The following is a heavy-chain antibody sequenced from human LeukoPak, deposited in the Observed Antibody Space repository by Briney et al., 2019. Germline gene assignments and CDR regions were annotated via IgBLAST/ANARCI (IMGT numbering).Heavy chain of an antibody. D-gene: IGHD3-10*01. Sequence: PGGSLRLSCAASGFTFSSYWMSWVRQAPGKGLEWVANIKQDGSEKYYVDSVKGRFTISRDNAKNSLYLQMNSLRAEDTAVYYCARVSWFGELHFDYWGQGTLVTVSS. CDR3: ARVSWFGELHFDY. CDR2: IKQDGSEK. CDR1: GFTFSSYW. V-gene: IGHV3-7*01. J-gene: IGHJ4*02.